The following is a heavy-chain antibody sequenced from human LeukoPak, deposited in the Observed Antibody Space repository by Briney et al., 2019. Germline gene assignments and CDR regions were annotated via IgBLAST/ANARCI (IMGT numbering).Heavy chain of an antibody. CDR3: ARVGLGVGSGRKASGFDP. V-gene: IGHV3-48*01. Sequence: GGSLRLSCAASGFTFSSYSVNWVRQAPGKGLEWVSYITFSSSIIYYADSVKGRFTTSRDNAKNSLYLQMNSLRTEDTAVYYCARVGLGVGSGRKASGFDPWGQGTLVTVSS. D-gene: IGHD3-10*01. CDR2: ITFSSSII. CDR1: GFTFSSYS. J-gene: IGHJ5*02.